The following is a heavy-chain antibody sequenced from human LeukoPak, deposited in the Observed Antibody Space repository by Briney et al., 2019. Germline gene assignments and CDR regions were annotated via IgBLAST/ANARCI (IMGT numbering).Heavy chain of an antibody. D-gene: IGHD2-15*01. J-gene: IGHJ5*02. CDR2: INPNSGDT. V-gene: IGHV1-2*02. CDR1: GYTFTTYG. Sequence: ASVTVSCKASGYTFTTYGISWVRQAPGHGLEWMGWINPNSGDTKYAQMFQGRVTMTRDTSISTAYMDLRRLKFDDTAVYFCARGPLEYCSGGSCYSGRNWFDPWGQGTLVTVSS. CDR3: ARGPLEYCSGGSCYSGRNWFDP.